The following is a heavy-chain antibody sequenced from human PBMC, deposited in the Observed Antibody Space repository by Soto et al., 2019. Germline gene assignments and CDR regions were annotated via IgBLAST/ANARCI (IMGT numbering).Heavy chain of an antibody. Sequence: SETLSLTCAVSGYSISSGYYWGWIRQPPGKGLEWIGSIYHSGSTYYNPSLKSRVTISVDTSKNQFSLKLSSVTAADTAVYYCARGQQEYYDFWSGYYKGAVWVDPWGQGTLVTVSS. V-gene: IGHV4-38-2*01. CDR3: ARGQQEYYDFWSGYYKGAVWVDP. CDR1: GYSISSGYY. CDR2: IYHSGST. J-gene: IGHJ5*02. D-gene: IGHD3-3*01.